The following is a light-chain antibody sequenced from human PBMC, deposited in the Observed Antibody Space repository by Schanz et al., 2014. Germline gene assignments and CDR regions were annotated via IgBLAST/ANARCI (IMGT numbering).Light chain of an antibody. CDR1: SSDVGGYNY. V-gene: IGLV2-14*01. Sequence: QSALTQPASVSGSPGQSITISCTGTSSDVGGYNYVSWYQQHPGKAPKLMIYDVSKRPSGVPDRFSASKSGNTASLTISGLQAEDEAAYYCCSYTSSSTVVFGGGTKLTVL. CDR2: DVS. CDR3: CSYTSSSTVV. J-gene: IGLJ2*01.